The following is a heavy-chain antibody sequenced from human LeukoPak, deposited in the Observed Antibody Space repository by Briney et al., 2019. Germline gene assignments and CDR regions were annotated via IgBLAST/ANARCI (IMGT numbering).Heavy chain of an antibody. CDR1: GFTFSSYW. CDR3: AALGDSHPFDY. CDR2: IKQDGSEK. V-gene: IGHV3-7*01. D-gene: IGHD3-22*01. Sequence: LTGGSLRLSCAASGFTFSSYWMSWVRQAPGKGLEWVANIKQDGSEKYYVDSVKGRFTISRDNAKNSLYLQMNSLRAEDTAVYYCAALGDSHPFDYWGQGTLVTVSS. J-gene: IGHJ4*02.